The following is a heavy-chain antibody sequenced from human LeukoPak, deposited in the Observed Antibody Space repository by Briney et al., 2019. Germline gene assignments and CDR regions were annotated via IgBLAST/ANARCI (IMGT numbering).Heavy chain of an antibody. J-gene: IGHJ4*02. CDR3: AKELHGSGNYAFDY. D-gene: IGHD3-10*01. CDR2: VSVYGGTT. CDR1: GFTFSSYA. V-gene: IGHV3-23*01. Sequence: PGGSLRLSCAACGFTFSSYAMSWVRQAPGKGLEWVSTVSVYGGTTYYADSVKGRFTISRDNSKNTLYLQMNSLRPEDAAVYFCAKELHGSGNYAFDYWGQGTLVTVSS.